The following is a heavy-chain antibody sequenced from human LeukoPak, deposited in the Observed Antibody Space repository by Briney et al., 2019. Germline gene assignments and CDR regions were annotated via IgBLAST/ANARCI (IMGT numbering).Heavy chain of an antibody. CDR2: IYYSGST. CDR1: GGSISSSSYY. Sequence: SETLSLTCTVSGGSISSSSYYWGWIRQPPGKGLEWIGSIYYSGSTYYNPSLKSRVTISVDTSKNQFSLRLSSVTAADTAVYYCATSVTMILRIDYWGQGTLVTVSS. J-gene: IGHJ4*02. V-gene: IGHV4-39*01. D-gene: IGHD3-22*01. CDR3: ATSVTMILRIDY.